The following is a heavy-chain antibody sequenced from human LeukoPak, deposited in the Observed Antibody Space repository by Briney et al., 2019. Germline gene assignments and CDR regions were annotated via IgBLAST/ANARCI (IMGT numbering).Heavy chain of an antibody. J-gene: IGHJ4*02. CDR3: ARAEYNWNLLPDY. Sequence: PGGSLRLSCAASGFTFSSYTMNWVRQAPGKGLEWVSSISSGSTYIYYADSVKGRFTISRDNAKNSVYLQMNSLRVEDTAVYYCARAEYNWNLLPDYWGQGTLVTIS. CDR2: ISSGSTYI. CDR1: GFTFSSYT. V-gene: IGHV3-21*01. D-gene: IGHD1-7*01.